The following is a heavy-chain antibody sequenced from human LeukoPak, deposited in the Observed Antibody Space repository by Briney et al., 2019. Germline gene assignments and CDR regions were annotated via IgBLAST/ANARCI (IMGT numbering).Heavy chain of an antibody. D-gene: IGHD2-15*01. CDR1: GGSISSGSYY. J-gene: IGHJ4*02. Sequence: PSQTLSLTCTVSGGSISSGSYYWSWIRQPAGKGLEWIGRIYTSGSTNYNPSLKSRVTISVDTSKNQFSLKLSSVTAADTAVYYCARGLPHFDYWGQGMVITVSS. CDR3: ARGLPHFDY. CDR2: IYTSGST. V-gene: IGHV4-61*02.